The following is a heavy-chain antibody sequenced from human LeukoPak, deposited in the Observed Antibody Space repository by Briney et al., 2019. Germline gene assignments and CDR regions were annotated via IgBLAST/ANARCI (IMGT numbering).Heavy chain of an antibody. D-gene: IGHD2-2*01. CDR1: GGTFSSYA. CDR2: IIPIFGTA. Sequence: GGSLRLSCAASGGTFSSYAISWVRQAPGQGLEWMGGIIPIFGTANYAQKFQGRVTITTDESTSTAYMELSSLRSEDTAVYYCARSVSGTRLTSFDYWGQGTLVTVSS. CDR3: ARSVSGTRLTSFDY. V-gene: IGHV1-69*05. J-gene: IGHJ4*02.